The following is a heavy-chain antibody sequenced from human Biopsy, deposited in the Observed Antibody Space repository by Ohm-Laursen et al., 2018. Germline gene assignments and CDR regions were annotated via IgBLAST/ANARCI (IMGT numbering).Heavy chain of an antibody. J-gene: IGHJ4*02. CDR3: AADINVWNVNY. D-gene: IGHD1-1*01. CDR2: VKASDGTK. Sequence: ASVTVSCKASGFTFTHFFIHWIRQAPGQGLVWMGVVKASDGTKRYAHEFQGRVTMTEDTSTDTAYMELSSLRSEDTAVYYCAADINVWNVNYWGQGTQVTVSS. CDR1: GFTFTHFF. V-gene: IGHV1-46*01.